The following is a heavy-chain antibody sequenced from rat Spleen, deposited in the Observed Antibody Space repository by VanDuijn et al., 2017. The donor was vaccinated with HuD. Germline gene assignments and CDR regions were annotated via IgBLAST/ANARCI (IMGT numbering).Heavy chain of an antibody. CDR1: GFNFNDHW. D-gene: IGHD1-1*01. CDR3: ARAAGYSGVGVMDA. V-gene: IGHV4-2*01. Sequence: EVQLVESDGGLVQPGRSLKLSCAASGFNFNDHWMGWVRQAPGKGLEWIGEINKDSSTINYTPSLKDKFTISRDNAQNTLYLQMSKLGSEDTAIYYCARAAGYSGVGVMDAWGQGASVTVSS. CDR2: INKDSSTI. J-gene: IGHJ4*01.